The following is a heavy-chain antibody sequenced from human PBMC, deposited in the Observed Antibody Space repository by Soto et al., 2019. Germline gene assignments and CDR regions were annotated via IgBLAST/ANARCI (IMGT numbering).Heavy chain of an antibody. CDR2: INAGTGGT. D-gene: IGHD3-9*01. V-gene: IGHV1-3*01. CDR1: GYTFSAYA. Sequence: ASVKVSCKASGYTFSAYAIHWVRQAPGQGLQWVGWINAGTGGTRYAPKFQGRLIITRDTSASTAYMELSSLRPNDTAMFYCVTSDWAWWGQGTLVTVS. CDR3: VTSDWAW. J-gene: IGHJ4*02.